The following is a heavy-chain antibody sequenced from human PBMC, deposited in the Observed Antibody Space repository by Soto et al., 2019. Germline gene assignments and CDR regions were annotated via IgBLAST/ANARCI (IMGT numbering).Heavy chain of an antibody. V-gene: IGHV4-31*03. CDR2: IYYSGST. CDR3: ARRNVVPAAMIDY. J-gene: IGHJ4*02. D-gene: IGHD2-2*01. CDR1: GGSISSGGYY. Sequence: QVQLQESGPGLVKPSQTLSLTCTVSGGSISSGGYYWSWIRQHPGKGLEWIGYIYYSGSTYYNPSLKSRVTMSVDTSKNQCSLKLSSVTAADTAVYYCARRNVVPAAMIDYWGQGTLVTVSS.